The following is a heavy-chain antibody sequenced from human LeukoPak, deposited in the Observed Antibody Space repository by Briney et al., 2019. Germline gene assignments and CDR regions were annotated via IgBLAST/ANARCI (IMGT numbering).Heavy chain of an antibody. D-gene: IGHD6-13*01. CDR2: IKQNGGEK. CDR1: GFTFSSYW. J-gene: IGHJ4*01. Sequence: PGGSLRLSCGVSGFTFSSYWMNWVRQAPGKGLEWAASIKQNGGEKSYVDSVKGRFTISRDNAKNSLYLQMSSLRAEDTAVYYCARDGTAAGLYFDLWGQGTLVTVSS. V-gene: IGHV3-7*01. CDR3: ARDGTAAGLYFDL.